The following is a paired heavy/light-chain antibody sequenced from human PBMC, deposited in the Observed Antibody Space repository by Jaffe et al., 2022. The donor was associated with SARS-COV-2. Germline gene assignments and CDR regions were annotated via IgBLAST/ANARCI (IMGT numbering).Heavy chain of an antibody. CDR1: GFTFSSYA. V-gene: IGHV3-23*01. Sequence: EEQLLESGGGLAQPGGSLRLSCPASGFTFSSYAMSWVRQAPGKGLEWVSSITTSGDSTYYADFVKGRFTVSRDNSKNTLYLQMNSLRVEDTAVYYCVRMFSRWGDWLRPFDYWGQGTPVTVSS. J-gene: IGHJ4*02. D-gene: IGHD3-9*01. CDR2: ITTSGDST. CDR3: VRMFSRWGDWLRPFDY.
Light chain of an antibody. V-gene: IGKV3-20*01. CDR2: GAS. J-gene: IGKJ3*01. CDR3: QQYGTSHT. CDR1: QTISNNY. Sequence: EIVLTQSPGTLSLSPGERASLSCRASQTISNNYLAWYQQKPGQAPRLLIYGASIRATGVPGRFSGSGSGTDFTLTISRLEPEDFAVYYCQQYGTSHTFGPGTKVDIK.